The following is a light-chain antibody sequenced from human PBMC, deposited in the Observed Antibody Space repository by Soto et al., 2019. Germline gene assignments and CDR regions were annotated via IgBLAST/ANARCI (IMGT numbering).Light chain of an antibody. J-gene: IGKJ4*01. Sequence: DIVMTQSPDSLAVSLGERATINCKSSQNGLYSSNNKNYLAWYQQKLGQPPKLLIYWASTRESGVPDRFSGSGSGTDFTLTISSLQAEDVAVYYCQQYYGAPLTFGGGTKVDIK. CDR3: QQYYGAPLT. V-gene: IGKV4-1*01. CDR2: WAS. CDR1: QNGLYSSNNKNY.